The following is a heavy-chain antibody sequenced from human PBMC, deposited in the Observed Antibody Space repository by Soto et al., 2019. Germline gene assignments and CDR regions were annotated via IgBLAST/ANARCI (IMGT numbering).Heavy chain of an antibody. CDR2: IKSRTHGGTA. D-gene: IGHD3-16*01. CDR3: TSDVGHMSLPLFSS. V-gene: IGHV3-15*05. Sequence: VGSLRLSCATSGFNFADAWMGWVRQPPGRGLEWIGRIKSRTHGGTADFPAPLKGRFSISRDDSTSTLYLLMTSLQTEDTAVYHCTSDVGHMSLPLFSSWGQGTLVTVSS. CDR1: GFNFADAW. J-gene: IGHJ5*02.